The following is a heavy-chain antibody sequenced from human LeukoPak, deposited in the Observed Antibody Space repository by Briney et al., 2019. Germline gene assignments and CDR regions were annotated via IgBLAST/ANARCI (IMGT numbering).Heavy chain of an antibody. D-gene: IGHD3-9*01. Sequence: GGSLRLSCAASGFTFRSYAMSWVRQAPGKGLEWASNIRTSAEGANYAYYADSVKGRVTISRDDAKNTLYLHMNSLRDDDTAVYYCASDQRYAFDYWGQGILVTVSS. CDR2: IRTSAEGANYA. V-gene: IGHV3-48*02. CDR3: ASDQRYAFDY. CDR1: GFTFRSYA. J-gene: IGHJ4*02.